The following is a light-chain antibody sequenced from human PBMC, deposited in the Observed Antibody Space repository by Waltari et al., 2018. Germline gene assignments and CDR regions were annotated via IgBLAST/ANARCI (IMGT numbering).Light chain of an antibody. J-gene: IGLJ1*01. V-gene: IGLV3-1*01. CDR1: HLGSQW. CDR2: ADS. CDR3: QTWDSNIFV. Sequence: SFELTQPSSVSVSPGQTASIACSGAHLGSQWTSWYQQKAGQSPVLVIYADSERPSGVPGRFSAARSGDTVTLNISGTQDLDEADYYCQTWDSNIFVFGPGTKVTVL.